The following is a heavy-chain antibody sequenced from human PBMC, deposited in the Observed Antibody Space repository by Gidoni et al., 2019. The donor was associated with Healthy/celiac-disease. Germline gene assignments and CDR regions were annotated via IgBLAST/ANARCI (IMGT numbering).Heavy chain of an antibody. D-gene: IGHD5-12*01. V-gene: IGHV1-69*01. CDR1: GGTFSSYT. CDR2: IIPIFGTA. J-gene: IGHJ3*02. Sequence: QVQLVQSGAEVKKPGSSVKVSCKASGGTFSSYTISWVRQAPGQGLEWMGGIIPIFGTANYAQKFQGRVTITADESTSTAYMELSSLRSEDTAVYYCASIRDGYNSGDDAFDIWGQGTMVTVSS. CDR3: ASIRDGYNSGDDAFDI.